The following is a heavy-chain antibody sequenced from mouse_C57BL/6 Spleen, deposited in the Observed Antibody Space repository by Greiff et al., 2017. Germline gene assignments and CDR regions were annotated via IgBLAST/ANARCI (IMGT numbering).Heavy chain of an antibody. CDR1: GFSLTSYG. V-gene: IGHV2-2*01. CDR2: IWSGGST. Sequence: QVTLKVSGPGLVQPSQSLSITCTVSGFSLTSYGVHWVRQSPGKGLEWLGVIWSGGSTDYNAAFISRLSISKDNSKSQVFFKMNSLQADDTAIYYCARNGYYGNYWYFDVWGTGTTVTVSS. J-gene: IGHJ1*03. D-gene: IGHD1-1*01. CDR3: ARNGYYGNYWYFDV.